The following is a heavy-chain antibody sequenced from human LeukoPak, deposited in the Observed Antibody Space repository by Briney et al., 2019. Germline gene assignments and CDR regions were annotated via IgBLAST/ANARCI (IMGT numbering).Heavy chain of an antibody. J-gene: IGHJ4*02. Sequence: ASVKVSCKASGYTFTSYDINWVRQATGQGLEWMGWMNPNSGNTGYAQKFQGRVTIPRNTSISTAYMELSSLRSEDTAVYYCARAKLSITIFGVVINYFDYWGQGTLVTVSS. V-gene: IGHV1-8*03. D-gene: IGHD3-3*01. CDR3: ARAKLSITIFGVVINYFDY. CDR2: MNPNSGNT. CDR1: GYTFTSYD.